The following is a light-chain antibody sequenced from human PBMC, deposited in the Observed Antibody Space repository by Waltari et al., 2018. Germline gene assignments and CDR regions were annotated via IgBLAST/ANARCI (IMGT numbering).Light chain of an antibody. CDR3: QQRRRCPVT. Sequence: EILLTQSPATLSLSPGERATLSCRASQSVNWALAWYQQKPGQAPRLLIYDASNRATGIPDRFSGSGSGTDFTLTISRLQPEDFAVYYCQQRRRCPVTFGGGTKVEIK. CDR2: DAS. CDR1: QSVNWA. V-gene: IGKV3-11*01. J-gene: IGKJ4*02.